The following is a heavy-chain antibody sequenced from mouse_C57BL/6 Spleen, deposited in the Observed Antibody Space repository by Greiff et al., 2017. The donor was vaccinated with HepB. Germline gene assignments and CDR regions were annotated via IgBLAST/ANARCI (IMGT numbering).Heavy chain of an antibody. V-gene: IGHV1-61*01. CDR1: GYTFTSYW. CDR2: IYPSDSET. Sequence: QVQLQQPGAELVRPGSSVKLSCKASGYTFTSYWMDWVKQRPGQGLEWIGNIYPSDSETHYNQKFKDKATLTVDKSSSTAYMQLSSLTSEDSAVYYCARGGDGSSYVGFDYWGQGTTLTVSS. J-gene: IGHJ2*01. D-gene: IGHD1-1*01. CDR3: ARGGDGSSYVGFDY.